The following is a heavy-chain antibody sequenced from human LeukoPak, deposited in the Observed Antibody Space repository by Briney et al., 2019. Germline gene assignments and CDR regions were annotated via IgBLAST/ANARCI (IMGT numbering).Heavy chain of an antibody. J-gene: IGHJ3*02. CDR1: GFPFSSYS. CDR3: AHILLLWFGELPGDAFDI. V-gene: IGHV3-21*01. CDR2: ISSSSSYI. Sequence: GSLRLSCAASGFPFSSYSMNWVRQAPGKGLEWVSSISSSSSYIYYADSVKGRFTISRDNAKNSLYLQMNSLRAEDTAVYYCAHILLLWFGELPGDAFDIWGQGTMVTVSS. D-gene: IGHD3-10*01.